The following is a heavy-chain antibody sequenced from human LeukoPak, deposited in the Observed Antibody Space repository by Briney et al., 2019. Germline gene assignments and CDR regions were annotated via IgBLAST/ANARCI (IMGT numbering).Heavy chain of an antibody. D-gene: IGHD3-10*01. CDR2: ISSSSSYI. J-gene: IGHJ4*02. Sequence: GGSLRLSCAASGFTFSSYSMNWIRQAPGKGLEWVSSISSSSSYIYYADSVKGRFTISRDNAKNTLYLQMNSLRAEDTAVYYCARGNQRYYGSGSSVDYWGQGTLVTVSS. CDR3: ARGNQRYYGSGSSVDY. V-gene: IGHV3-21*01. CDR1: GFTFSSYS.